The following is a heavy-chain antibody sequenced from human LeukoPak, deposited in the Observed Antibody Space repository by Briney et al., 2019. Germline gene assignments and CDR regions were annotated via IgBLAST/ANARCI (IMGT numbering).Heavy chain of an antibody. D-gene: IGHD5-18*01. Sequence: ASVKVSCKASGGTFSSHTISWVRQTPGQGLEWMGGITPIFGTAKYAQKFQGRVTITADESTSTAYMELSSLRSEDTAVYYCARGDSYVNWFDPWGQGTPVTVSS. CDR2: ITPIFGTA. V-gene: IGHV1-69*13. J-gene: IGHJ5*02. CDR1: GGTFSSHT. CDR3: ARGDSYVNWFDP.